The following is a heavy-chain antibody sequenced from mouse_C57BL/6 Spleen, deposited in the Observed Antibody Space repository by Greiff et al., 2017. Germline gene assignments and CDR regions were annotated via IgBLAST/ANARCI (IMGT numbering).Heavy chain of an antibody. CDR1: GYSITSDY. J-gene: IGHJ2*01. CDR2: ISYSSST. V-gene: IGHV3-8*01. D-gene: IGHD3-2*02. Sequence: EVKLEESGPGLAKPSQTLSLTCSVTGYSITSDYWNWIRKFPGNKLEYMGYISYSSSTYYNPSLKRRISITRDTSKNQYYLQLNSVTTEDTATYYCARNGSAQATGFDCWGQCTTLTVSS. CDR3: ARNGSAQATGFDC.